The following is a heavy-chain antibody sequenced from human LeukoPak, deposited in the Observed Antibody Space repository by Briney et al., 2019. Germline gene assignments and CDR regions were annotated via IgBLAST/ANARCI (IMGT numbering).Heavy chain of an antibody. Sequence: GGSLRLSCAASGFTFSTCWMSWVRQAPGKGLEWVATTHPVGSETFYVDSVKGRFTISRDNARNSLFLQMNSLRGEDTAVYYCARDRYFADIWGQGTMVTVSS. CDR2: THPVGSET. D-gene: IGHD3-16*02. CDR1: GFTFSTCW. V-gene: IGHV3-7*04. J-gene: IGHJ3*02. CDR3: ARDRYFADI.